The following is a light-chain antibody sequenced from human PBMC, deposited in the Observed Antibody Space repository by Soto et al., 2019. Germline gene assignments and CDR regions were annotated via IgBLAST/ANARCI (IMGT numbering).Light chain of an antibody. V-gene: IGKV3-15*01. CDR3: QQYFEWPPMT. Sequence: VMTQSPATLSVSTGERATLSCWASETVATNLAWYQQKPGQAPRLLISGASTRAAGISDRFRGSGSGTEFTLTISSLRSEDSAIYYCQQYFEWPPMTFGQGTKGEI. CDR1: ETVATN. J-gene: IGKJ1*01. CDR2: GAS.